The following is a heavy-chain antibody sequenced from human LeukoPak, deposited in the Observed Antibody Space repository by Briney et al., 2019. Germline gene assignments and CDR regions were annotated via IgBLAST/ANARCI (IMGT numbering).Heavy chain of an antibody. Sequence: GGSLRLSCLASRFTVSSNYMSWVRQVPGKGLEWVSVLYSSGRTDYAGSVKGRFTISRDDSTNTLYLQMNSLKSEDTAVYYCTTYGSGRKFDYWGQGILVTVSS. V-gene: IGHV3-66*01. J-gene: IGHJ4*02. CDR3: TTYGSGRKFDY. D-gene: IGHD3-10*01. CDR1: RFTVSSNY. CDR2: LYSSGRT.